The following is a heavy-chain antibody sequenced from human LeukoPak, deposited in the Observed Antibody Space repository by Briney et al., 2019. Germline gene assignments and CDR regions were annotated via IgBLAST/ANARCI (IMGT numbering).Heavy chain of an antibody. CDR1: GFTFSSYS. Sequence: PGGSLRLPCAASGFTFSSYSMSWVRQAPGKGLEWVSSMRSSRSYIYYADSVKGRFIISRDNAKNSLYLQMNSLRAEDTAVYYCARVDYYEGYWGQGTLVTVSS. CDR3: ARVDYYEGY. D-gene: IGHD3-22*01. CDR2: MRSSRSYI. J-gene: IGHJ4*02. V-gene: IGHV3-21*01.